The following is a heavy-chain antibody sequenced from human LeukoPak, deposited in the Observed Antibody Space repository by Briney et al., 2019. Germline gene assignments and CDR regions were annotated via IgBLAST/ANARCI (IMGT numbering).Heavy chain of an antibody. CDR3: ARASEGGYYHYYTDV. D-gene: IGHD2-15*01. V-gene: IGHV3-21*01. CDR2: ISSSSSYI. J-gene: IGHJ6*03. CDR1: GFTFSSYS. Sequence: GGSLRLSCAASGFTFSSYSMNWVRQAPGKGLEWVSSISSSSSYIYYADSVKGRFTISRDNAKNSLYLQMNSLRAEDTAVYYCARASEGGYYHYYTDVWGKGTTVTVSS.